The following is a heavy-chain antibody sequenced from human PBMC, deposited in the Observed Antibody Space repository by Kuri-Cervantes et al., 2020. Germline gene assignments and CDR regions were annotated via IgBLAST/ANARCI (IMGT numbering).Heavy chain of an antibody. CDR3: AREPAAYYYDSRGYYPPTQNWFDP. V-gene: IGHV1-8*01. J-gene: IGHJ5*02. CDR1: GYTFTSYD. CDR2: MNPNSGNT. Sequence: ASVKVSCKASGYTFTSYDINWVRQATGQGLEWMGWMNPNSGNTGYAQKFQGRVTMTRNTSISTAYMELSSLRSEDTAVYYCAREPAAYYYDSRGYYPPTQNWFDPWGQGTLVTVSS. D-gene: IGHD3-22*01.